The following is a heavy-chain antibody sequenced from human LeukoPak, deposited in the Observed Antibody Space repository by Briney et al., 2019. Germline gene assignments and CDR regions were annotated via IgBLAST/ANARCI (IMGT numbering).Heavy chain of an antibody. V-gene: IGHV4-59*01. CDR1: GGSISSYY. CDR3: ARVTGYVMEDYFDY. Sequence: SETLSLTCTVSGGSISSYYWSWIRQPPGKGLEWIGYIYYSGSTNYNPSLKSRVTISVDTSKNQFSLRLSSVAAADTAVYYCARVTGYVMEDYFDYWGQGTLVTVSS. CDR2: IYYSGST. D-gene: IGHD6-13*01. J-gene: IGHJ4*02.